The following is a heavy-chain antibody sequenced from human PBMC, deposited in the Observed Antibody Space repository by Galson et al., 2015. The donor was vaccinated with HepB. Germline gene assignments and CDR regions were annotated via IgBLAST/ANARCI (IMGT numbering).Heavy chain of an antibody. J-gene: IGHJ6*03. CDR1: GFTFSSYA. V-gene: IGHV3-30-3*01. D-gene: IGHD6-13*01. CDR3: ARVGSSWTNLGYYYYYMDV. CDR2: ISYDGSNK. Sequence: SLRLSCAASGFTFSSYAMHWVRQAPGKGLEWVAVISYDGSNKYYADSVKGRFTISRDNSKNTLYLQMNSLRAEDTAVYYCARVGSSWTNLGYYYYYMDVWGKGTTVTVSS.